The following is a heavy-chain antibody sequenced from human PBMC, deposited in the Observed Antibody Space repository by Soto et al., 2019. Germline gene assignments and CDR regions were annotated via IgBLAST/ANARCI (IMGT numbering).Heavy chain of an antibody. J-gene: IGHJ4*02. D-gene: IGHD3-16*01. Sequence: QVQLQQWGTGLLKSSETLSLNCAVYGGSFSPYYWSWVRQPPGKGLEWIGETDESGGIYYNPSLKSRVTVSLDTSKKQFSLEVKSVTAGDTAVYYCAIGRWGNIYWGQGTLVTVSS. V-gene: IGHV4-34*01. CDR2: TDESGGI. CDR3: AIGRWGNIY. CDR1: GGSFSPYY.